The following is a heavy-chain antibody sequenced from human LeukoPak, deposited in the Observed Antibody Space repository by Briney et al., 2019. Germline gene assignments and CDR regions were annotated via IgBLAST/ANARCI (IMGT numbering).Heavy chain of an antibody. J-gene: IGHJ3*02. Sequence: SDTLSLTCAVSGYSITSSNWWSWVRQPPGKGLEWIGEIYHSGSTNYNPSLKSRVTISVDKSKNQFSLKLSSVTAADTAVYYCASLISSTTHGDAFDIWGQGTMVTVSS. V-gene: IGHV4-4*02. D-gene: IGHD2-2*01. CDR1: GYSITSSNW. CDR3: ASLISSTTHGDAFDI. CDR2: IYHSGST.